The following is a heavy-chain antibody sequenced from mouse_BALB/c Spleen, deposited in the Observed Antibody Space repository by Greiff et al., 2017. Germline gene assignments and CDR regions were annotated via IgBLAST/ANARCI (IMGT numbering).Heavy chain of an antibody. Sequence: EVKLVESGGGLVKPGGSLKLSCAASGFTFSDYYMYWVRQTPEKRLEWVATISDGGSYTYYPDSVKGRFTISRDNAKNNLYLQMSSLKSEDTAMYYCARVEGGAMDYWGQGTSVTVSS. J-gene: IGHJ4*01. CDR1: GFTFSDYY. CDR3: ARVEGGAMDY. CDR2: ISDGGSYT. V-gene: IGHV5-4*02.